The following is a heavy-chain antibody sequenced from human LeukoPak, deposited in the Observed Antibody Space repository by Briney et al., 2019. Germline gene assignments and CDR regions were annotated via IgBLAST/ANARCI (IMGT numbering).Heavy chain of an antibody. Sequence: PSETLSLTCAVYGGSFSGYYWSWIRQPPGKGLEWIGEINHSGSTNYNPSLKSRVTISVDTSKNQFSLKLSSVTAADTAVYYCARRLNGRALPRAIAAASYYFDYWGRGTLVTVSS. J-gene: IGHJ4*02. V-gene: IGHV4-34*01. CDR1: GGSFSGYY. CDR2: INHSGST. CDR3: ARRLNGRALPRAIAAASYYFDY. D-gene: IGHD6-13*01.